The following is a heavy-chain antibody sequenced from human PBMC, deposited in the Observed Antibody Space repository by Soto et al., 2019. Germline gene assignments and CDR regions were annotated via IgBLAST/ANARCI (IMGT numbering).Heavy chain of an antibody. J-gene: IGHJ4*02. CDR1: GFTFSSYA. Sequence: EVQLLESGGGLVQPGGSLRLSCAASGFTFSSYAMSWVRQAPGKGVEWVSGITDGGGSTFYADALQGRFTISRDNSKNALYLQTSSLTAEDTAIYFCAKVGLFRNGYMGVVRGDYWGQGTLVTVSA. CDR2: ITDGGGST. V-gene: IGHV3-23*01. CDR3: AKVGLFRNGYMGVVRGDY. D-gene: IGHD6-13*01.